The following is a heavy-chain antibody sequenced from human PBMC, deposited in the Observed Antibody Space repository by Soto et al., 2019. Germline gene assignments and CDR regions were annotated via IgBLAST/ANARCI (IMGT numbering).Heavy chain of an antibody. CDR1: GGSISIGGYY. CDR3: ARDHRSYDSSGYWENWFDP. CDR2: IYYGGST. D-gene: IGHD3-22*01. V-gene: IGHV4-31*03. Sequence: QVQLQESGPGLVKPSQTLSLTCTVSGGSISIGGYYWSWIRQHPGKGLEWIGYIYYGGSTYYNPSLNSRLTISVDTSKNQFALKLSSVTAADTAVYYCARDHRSYDSSGYWENWFDPLGQGTLVTVSS. J-gene: IGHJ5*02.